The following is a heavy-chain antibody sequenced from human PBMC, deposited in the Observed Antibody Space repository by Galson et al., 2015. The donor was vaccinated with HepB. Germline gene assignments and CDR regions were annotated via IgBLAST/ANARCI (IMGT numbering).Heavy chain of an antibody. V-gene: IGHV1-2*02. Sequence: SVKVSCKASGYTFTGYYMHWVRQAPGQGLEWMGWINPNSGGTNYAQKFQGRVTMTRDTSISTAYMELSRLRSDDTAVYYCARMPGWWDAFDIWGQGTMVTVSS. CDR3: ARMPGWWDAFDI. J-gene: IGHJ3*02. D-gene: IGHD2-15*01. CDR1: GYTFTGYY. CDR2: INPNSGGT.